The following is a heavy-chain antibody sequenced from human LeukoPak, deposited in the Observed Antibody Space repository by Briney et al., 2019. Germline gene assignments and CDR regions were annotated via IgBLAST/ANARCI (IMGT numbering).Heavy chain of an antibody. D-gene: IGHD6-19*01. J-gene: IGHJ4*02. CDR3: AKSLSSGWPVQFDY. CDR2: ISWNSGGI. Sequence: GGSLRLSCAASGFTFDDYAMHWVRQAPGKGLEWVSGISWNSGGIGYADSVKGRFTISRDNAKNSLYLQMNSLRAEDTALYYCAKSLSSGWPVQFDYWGQGTLVTVSS. V-gene: IGHV3-9*01. CDR1: GFTFDDYA.